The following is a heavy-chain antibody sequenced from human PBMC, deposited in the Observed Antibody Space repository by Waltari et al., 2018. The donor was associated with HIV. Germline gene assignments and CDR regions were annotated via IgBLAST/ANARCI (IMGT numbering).Heavy chain of an antibody. CDR3: AKGRTGYYYYYMDV. CDR1: GFPFDDYA. V-gene: IGHV3-9*01. J-gene: IGHJ6*03. CDR2: ISWNSGSI. Sequence: EVQLVESGGGLVQPGRSLRLSCAAPGFPFDDYAMHWVRQAPGKGLEWVSGISWNSGSIGYADSVKGRFTISRDNAKNSLYLQMNSLRAEDTALYYCAKGRTGYYYYYMDVWGKGTTVTVSS.